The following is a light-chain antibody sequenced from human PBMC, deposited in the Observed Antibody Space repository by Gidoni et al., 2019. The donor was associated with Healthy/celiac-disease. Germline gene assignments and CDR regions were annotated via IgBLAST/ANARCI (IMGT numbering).Light chain of an antibody. CDR1: QSISSL. CDR3: QQYNSYSKT. Sequence: DIQMTQSPSTLSASVGDRVTITCRASQSISSLLAWYPQQPGTGPKLLIHSSPSLESWVPSRFSGSGSGTEFTLTISSLQPDDFATYYCQQYNSYSKTFGQGTKVEIK. V-gene: IGKV1-5*01. J-gene: IGKJ1*01. CDR2: SSP.